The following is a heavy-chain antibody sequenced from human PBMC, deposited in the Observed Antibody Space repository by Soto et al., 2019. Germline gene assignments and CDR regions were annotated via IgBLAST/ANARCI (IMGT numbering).Heavy chain of an antibody. CDR3: AKVGRPGLVYYYFGMDV. CDR1: GYRFTSYW. D-gene: IGHD1-26*01. V-gene: IGHV5-51*01. Sequence: PGESLKISCKGSGYRFTSYWIAWVRQMPGKGLEWMGISYPSDSDTRYSPPFQGQVTISADKSISTAYLQWSSLKASDTAMYYCAKVGRPGLVYYYFGMDVWGQGTTVTAS. CDR2: SYPSDSDT. J-gene: IGHJ6*02.